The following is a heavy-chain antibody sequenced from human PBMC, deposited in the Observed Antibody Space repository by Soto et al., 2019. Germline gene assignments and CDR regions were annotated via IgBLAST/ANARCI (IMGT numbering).Heavy chain of an antibody. CDR2: ISSSSSTI. V-gene: IGHV3-48*01. CDR1: GFTFSSYS. D-gene: IGHD3-10*01. J-gene: IGHJ3*02. Sequence: PGGSLRLSCAASGFTFSSYSMNWVRQAPGKGLEWVSYISSSSSTIYYADSVKGRFTISRDNAKNSLYLQMNSLRAEDTAVYYCARDHSPPGYYGSGSREAFDIWGQGTMVTVSS. CDR3: ARDHSPPGYYGSGSREAFDI.